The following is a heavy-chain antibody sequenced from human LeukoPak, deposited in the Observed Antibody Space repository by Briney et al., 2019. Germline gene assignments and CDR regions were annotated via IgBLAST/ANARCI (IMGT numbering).Heavy chain of an antibody. CDR3: ARSDYETSGYYSH. V-gene: IGHV5-51*01. CDR2: IYPGDSDT. J-gene: IGHJ4*02. D-gene: IGHD3-22*01. CDR1: GYSFTSYW. Sequence: GEPLKISCKGSGYSFTSYWIGWVRQMPGKGLGWMGIIYPGDSDTTYSPSFQGQVTISADKSISTAYLQWSSLKASDTAMYYCARSDYETSGYYSHWGQGTLVTVSS.